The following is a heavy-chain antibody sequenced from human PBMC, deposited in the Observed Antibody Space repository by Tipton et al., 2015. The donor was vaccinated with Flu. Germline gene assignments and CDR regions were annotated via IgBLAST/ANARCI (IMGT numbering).Heavy chain of an antibody. CDR3: ARAGNNSYGMDV. Sequence: SLRLSCVASGFTFSSYDMHWVRQATGKGLEWVSAINTGGNTFYPDSVKGRFTISRENAKNSLYLQLNSLRAGDTAVYYCARAGNNSYGMDVWGQGTTVTVPS. J-gene: IGHJ6*02. CDR2: INTGGNT. CDR1: GFTFSSYD. V-gene: IGHV3-13*01. D-gene: IGHD1/OR15-1a*01.